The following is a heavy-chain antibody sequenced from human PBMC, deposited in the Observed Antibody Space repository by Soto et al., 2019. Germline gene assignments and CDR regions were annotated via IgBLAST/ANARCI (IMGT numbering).Heavy chain of an antibody. CDR2: IYYSGST. V-gene: IGHV4-59*01. CDR3: ARDLGYYYDSSGYYYDWFDP. CDR1: GGSISSYY. D-gene: IGHD3-22*01. J-gene: IGHJ5*02. Sequence: SETLSLTCTVSGGSISSYYWSWIRQPPGKGLEWIGYIYYSGSTNYNPSLKSRVTISVDTSKNQFSLKLSSVTAADTAVYYCARDLGYYYDSSGYYYDWFDPWGQGTLVTVSS.